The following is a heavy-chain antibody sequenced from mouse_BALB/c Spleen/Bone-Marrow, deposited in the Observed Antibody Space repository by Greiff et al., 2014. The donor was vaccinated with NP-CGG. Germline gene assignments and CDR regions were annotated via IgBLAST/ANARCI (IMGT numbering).Heavy chain of an antibody. D-gene: IGHD1-1*01. CDR3: ARGRTTVVSDY. CDR1: GYTFTNYW. J-gene: IGHJ2*02. V-gene: IGHV1-69*02. CDR2: IEPSDSYT. Sequence: VKLQESGAEVVKPGASVKVSCKASGYTFTNYWMQWVKQRPGQGLEWIGEIEPSDSYTNYNQDFKGKATLTVDKPSSTAYMQLSSLTSEDSAVYYCARGRTTVVSDYWGQGTSLTVSS.